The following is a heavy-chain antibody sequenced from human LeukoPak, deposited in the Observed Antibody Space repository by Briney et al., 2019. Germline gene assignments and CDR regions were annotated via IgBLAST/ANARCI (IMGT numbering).Heavy chain of an antibody. D-gene: IGHD3-10*01. V-gene: IGHV3-23*01. J-gene: IGHJ6*02. Sequence: PGGSLRLSCAAAGFTFSSYAMSWVRQAPGQGLEWVSGISGSGGSTYYADSVKGRFTISRDNSKNTLYLQMNSLRAEDTALYYRAKSGGPRSPYYYYGMDVWGQGTTVTVSS. CDR1: GFTFSSYA. CDR2: ISGSGGST. CDR3: AKSGGPRSPYYYYGMDV.